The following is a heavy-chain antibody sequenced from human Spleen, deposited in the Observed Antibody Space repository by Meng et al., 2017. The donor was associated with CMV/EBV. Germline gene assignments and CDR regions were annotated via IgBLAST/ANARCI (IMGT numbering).Heavy chain of an antibody. CDR3: ASLRSGGWRDY. CDR2: INHSGST. Sequence: HVQLPGSGPGLVKPSETLSLTCAVYGGSFSGYYWSWIRQPPGKGLEWIGEINHSGSTNYNPSLKSRATISVDTSKNQFSLKLSSVTAADTAVYYCASLRSGGWRDYWGQGTLVTVSS. J-gene: IGHJ4*02. V-gene: IGHV4-34*01. CDR1: GGSFSGYY. D-gene: IGHD1-26*01.